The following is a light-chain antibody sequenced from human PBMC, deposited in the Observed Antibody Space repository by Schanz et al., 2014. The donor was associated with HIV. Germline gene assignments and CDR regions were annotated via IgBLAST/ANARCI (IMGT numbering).Light chain of an antibody. Sequence: DIQMTQSPSTLSASVGDRVTITCRASQYISTSLAWYQQKPGKVPKLLIYQASSLESGVPSRFSGSGSGTEFTLTISSLQPEDFATYYCQQLDTYPLTFGLGTKVAIK. CDR1: QYISTS. V-gene: IGKV1-5*03. CDR3: QQLDTYPLT. CDR2: QAS. J-gene: IGKJ1*01.